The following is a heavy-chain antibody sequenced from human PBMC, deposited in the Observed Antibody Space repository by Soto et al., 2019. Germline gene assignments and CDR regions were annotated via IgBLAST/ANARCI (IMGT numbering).Heavy chain of an antibody. D-gene: IGHD1-26*01. Sequence: QVQLQESGPGLVKPSQTLSLTCTVSGGSISSGDYYWSWIRQPPGKGLEWIGYIYYSGSTYYNPSLKSRVTISVDTSKNQFSLKLSSVTAADTAVYYCARAGELLPPYYYYYGMDVWGQGTTVTVSS. CDR1: GGSISSGDYY. J-gene: IGHJ6*02. CDR3: ARAGELLPPYYYYYGMDV. CDR2: IYYSGST. V-gene: IGHV4-30-4*01.